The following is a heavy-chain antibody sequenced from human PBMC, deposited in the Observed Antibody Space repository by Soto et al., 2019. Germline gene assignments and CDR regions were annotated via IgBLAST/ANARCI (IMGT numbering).Heavy chain of an antibody. V-gene: IGHV3-30*18. D-gene: IGHD4-4*01. J-gene: IGHJ6*02. Sequence: QVQLEESGGGVVQPGRSLRLSCAASGFSFSSYNMHWVRQAPGKGLEWVALILHDGSHEYYADSVKGRFTISRDNSKNTLYLQMKSLRAEDTAVYYCAKSRDGYSFYFYYGMDVWGQGTTVTVSS. CDR2: ILHDGSHE. CDR1: GFSFSSYN. CDR3: AKSRDGYSFYFYYGMDV.